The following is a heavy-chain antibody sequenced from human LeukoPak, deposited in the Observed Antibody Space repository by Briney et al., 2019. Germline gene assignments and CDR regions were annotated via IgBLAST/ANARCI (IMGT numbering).Heavy chain of an antibody. CDR3: ARASSVAQKPARLVY. D-gene: IGHD2-15*01. J-gene: IGHJ4*02. V-gene: IGHV1-2*02. CDR1: GYTFTGYY. Sequence: ASVKVSCKASGYTFTGYYMHWVRQAPGQGLEWMGWINPNSGGTNYAQKFQGRVTMTRDTSISTAYMELSRLRSDDTAVYYCARASSVAQKPARLVYWGQGTLVTVSS. CDR2: INPNSGGT.